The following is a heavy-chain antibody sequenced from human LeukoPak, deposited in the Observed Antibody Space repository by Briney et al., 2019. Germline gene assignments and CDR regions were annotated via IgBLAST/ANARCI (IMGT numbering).Heavy chain of an antibody. CDR1: GFTFSSYG. J-gene: IGHJ4*02. V-gene: IGHV3-33*01. Sequence: GGSLRLSCAASGFTFSSYGMHWVRQAPGKGLEWVAVIWYDGSNKYYVDSVKGRFTIPRDDAKNSLYLQMNSLRAEDTAVYYCARGHVDTTMTGEYDYWGQGTLVTVSS. CDR2: IWYDGSNK. D-gene: IGHD7-27*01. CDR3: ARGHVDTTMTGEYDY.